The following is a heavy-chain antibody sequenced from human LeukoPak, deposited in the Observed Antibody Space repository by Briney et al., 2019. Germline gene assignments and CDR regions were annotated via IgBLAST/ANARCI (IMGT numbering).Heavy chain of an antibody. V-gene: IGHV3-21*01. CDR3: ARDGGYSGYEQDDAFDI. Sequence: GGSLRLSCAASGFTFSSYSMNWVRQAPGKGLEWVSSISSSSSYIYYADSGKGRFTISRDNAKNSLYLQMNGLRAEDTAVYYCARDGGYSGYEQDDAFDIWGQGTMVTVSS. D-gene: IGHD5-12*01. J-gene: IGHJ3*02. CDR1: GFTFSSYS. CDR2: ISSSSSYI.